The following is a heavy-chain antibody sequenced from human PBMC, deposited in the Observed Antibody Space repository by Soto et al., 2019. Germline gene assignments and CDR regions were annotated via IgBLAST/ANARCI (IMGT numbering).Heavy chain of an antibody. J-gene: IGHJ4*02. Sequence: QAHLVQSGPEVKKPGASVKVSCKGSGYIFTSYGIAWVRQAPGQGLEWMGWISAHNGNTEYAQKFQGRVTVTRDTSTSTASLELRGLRSDVTALYYCARGRYGDYWGQGALVTVSS. CDR2: ISAHNGNT. CDR3: ARGRYGDY. CDR1: GYIFTSYG. D-gene: IGHD4-17*01. V-gene: IGHV1-18*01.